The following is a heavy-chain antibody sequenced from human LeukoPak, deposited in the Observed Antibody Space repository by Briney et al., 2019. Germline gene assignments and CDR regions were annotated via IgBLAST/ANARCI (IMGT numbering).Heavy chain of an antibody. CDR3: TREDNWYFDL. J-gene: IGHJ2*01. CDR2: ISSSSNYI. CDR1: GFTFSSYS. V-gene: IGHV3-21*04. Sequence: GGSMRLSCAASGFTFSSYSMNWVRQAPGKGLEWVSSISSSSNYIYYADLVKGRFTISRDNAKNSLYLQMNSLRAEDTAVYYCTREDNWYFDLWGRGTLVTVSS.